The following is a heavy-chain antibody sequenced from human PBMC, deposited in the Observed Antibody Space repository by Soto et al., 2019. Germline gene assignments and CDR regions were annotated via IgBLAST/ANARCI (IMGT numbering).Heavy chain of an antibody. Sequence: QVQLQESGPGLVKPSQTLSLTCTVSGGSISTGGYYWTWIRQHPGKGLEWIGYIYYSGSTYYNPSLNSRVTISVDTSKNQFSLKLSSVTAADTVVYYCARCLSDTLFDNWGQGTLVTVSS. CDR2: IYYSGST. CDR3: ARCLSDTLFDN. V-gene: IGHV4-31*03. CDR1: GGSISTGGYY. J-gene: IGHJ4*02. D-gene: IGHD5-18*01.